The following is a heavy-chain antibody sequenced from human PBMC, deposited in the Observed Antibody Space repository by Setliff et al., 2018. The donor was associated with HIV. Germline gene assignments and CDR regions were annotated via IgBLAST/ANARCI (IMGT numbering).Heavy chain of an antibody. CDR3: AREGSSGYTGWFDP. D-gene: IGHD3-22*01. Sequence: GGSLRLSCAASGFTFSRFDMNWVRQVPGKGLEWVAYIDSSSETKYYADSVKGRFSISRDNARNSLFLQMNNLRVEDTAVYYCAREGSSGYTGWFDPWGQGTLVTVSS. V-gene: IGHV3-48*03. J-gene: IGHJ5*02. CDR1: GFTFSRFD. CDR2: IDSSSETK.